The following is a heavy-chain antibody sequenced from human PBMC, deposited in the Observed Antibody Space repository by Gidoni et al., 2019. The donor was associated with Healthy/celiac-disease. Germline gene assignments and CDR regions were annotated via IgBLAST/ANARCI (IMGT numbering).Heavy chain of an antibody. CDR3: ERDYGDFYFDY. CDR1: GFTFIRYW. CDR2: LKKYGSYK. V-gene: IGHV3-7*01. Sequence: EVQLVESGGCLVQPGGSLRISCAASGFTFIRYWMSLVRKVPGKGLEWRDKLKKYGSYKYYVDYLKGRFTIFRINAKNSQYLQMNSLRGEDTAVYYCERDYGDFYFDYWGQGTLVTVSS. D-gene: IGHD4-17*01. J-gene: IGHJ4*02.